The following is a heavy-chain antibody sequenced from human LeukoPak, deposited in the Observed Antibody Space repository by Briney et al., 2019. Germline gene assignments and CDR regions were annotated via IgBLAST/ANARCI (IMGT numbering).Heavy chain of an antibody. CDR1: GYTFSGYY. CDR3: ASGSLASYFNH. J-gene: IGHJ4*02. CDR2: INPNSGGT. D-gene: IGHD3-16*01. Sequence: ASVKVSCKASGYTFSGYYMHWVRQAPGQGLEWMGWINPNSGGTKYVQKFQGRVTMTRDTSISTAYMELSRLRSDDTAVYYCASGSLASYFNHWGQGTLVTVSS. V-gene: IGHV1-2*02.